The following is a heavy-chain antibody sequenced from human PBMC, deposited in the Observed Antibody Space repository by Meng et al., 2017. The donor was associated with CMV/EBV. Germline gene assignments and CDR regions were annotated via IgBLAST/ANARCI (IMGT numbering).Heavy chain of an antibody. J-gene: IGHJ5*02. CDR3: ARDHSSGWSNWFDP. CDR1: GFTVSSNY. Sequence: GESLKISCAASGFTVSSNYMSWVRQAPGKGLERVSVIYSGGSTYYADSVKGRFTISRDNSKNTLYLQMNSLRAEDTAVYYCARDHSSGWSNWFDPWGQGTLVTVSS. CDR2: IYSGGST. D-gene: IGHD6-19*01. V-gene: IGHV3-66*02.